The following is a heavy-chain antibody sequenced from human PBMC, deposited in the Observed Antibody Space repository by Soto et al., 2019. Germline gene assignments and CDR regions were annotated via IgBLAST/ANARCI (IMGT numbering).Heavy chain of an antibody. CDR3: ARSGDYCTNGVCPNDY. D-gene: IGHD2-8*01. J-gene: IGHJ4*02. CDR2: IYYSGST. CDR1: GGSISSYY. Sequence: PSETLSLTCTVSGGSISSYYWSWIRQPPGKGLEWIGYIYYSGSTNYNPSLKSRVTISVDTSKNQLSLKLSSVTAADTAVYYCARSGDYCTNGVCPNDYWGQGTLVTVSS. V-gene: IGHV4-59*01.